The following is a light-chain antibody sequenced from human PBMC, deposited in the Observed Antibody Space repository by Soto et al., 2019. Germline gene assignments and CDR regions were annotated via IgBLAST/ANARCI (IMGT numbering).Light chain of an antibody. CDR2: GNS. CDR3: QSYDSSLSAYV. V-gene: IGLV1-40*01. Sequence: QSARAQPPSVSGAPGQKVTISCTGSSSNIGAGYDLHWYQQLPGTAPKLLLYGNSNRPSGVPDRFSGSKSGTSASLAITGLQAEDEADYYCQSYDSSLSAYVFGTGTKVTVL. J-gene: IGLJ1*01. CDR1: SSNIGAGYD.